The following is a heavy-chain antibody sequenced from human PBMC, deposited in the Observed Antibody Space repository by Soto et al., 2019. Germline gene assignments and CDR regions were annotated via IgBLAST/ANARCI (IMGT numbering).Heavy chain of an antibody. D-gene: IGHD6-13*01. CDR3: ARDPEHDISSWYWNHWFDP. J-gene: IGHJ5*02. Sequence: GGSLRLSCAASGFTFSSYSMNWVRQAPGKGLEWVSSISSSSSIYYADSVKGRFTISRDNAKNSLYLQMNSLRAEDTAVYYCARDPEHDISSWYWNHWFDPWGQGTLVSVSS. CDR1: GFTFSSYS. CDR2: ISSSSSI. V-gene: IGHV3-21*01.